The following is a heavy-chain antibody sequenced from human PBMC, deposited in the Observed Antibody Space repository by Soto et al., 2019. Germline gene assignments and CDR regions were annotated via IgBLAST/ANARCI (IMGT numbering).Heavy chain of an antibody. CDR2: IKSRTENETT. Sequence: GRSLRLSCAASGFTFSNVWLSWVRQGSGKGLEWLGRIKSRTENETTDYASPARGRFIISRDDSKNMLYLQLNSLKSEDTGVYYGGTGWPHANSWSDDWGPGIQVTVSS. D-gene: IGHD2-2*01. CDR1: GFTFSNVW. CDR3: GTGWPHANSWSDD. J-gene: IGHJ4*02. V-gene: IGHV3-15*01.